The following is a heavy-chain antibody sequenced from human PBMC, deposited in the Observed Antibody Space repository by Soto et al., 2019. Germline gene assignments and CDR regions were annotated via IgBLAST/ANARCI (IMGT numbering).Heavy chain of an antibody. CDR3: ARHTPWISSSDH. V-gene: IGHV4-59*08. CDR2: IYYSGST. J-gene: IGHJ4*02. CDR1: DY. Sequence: DYRSIKKQTPGKGLEWIGYIYYSGSTNYNPSLKSRVTISVDTSKNQFSLKLSSVTAADTALYYCARHTPWISSSDHCGQATLVSVSS. D-gene: IGHD6-6*01.